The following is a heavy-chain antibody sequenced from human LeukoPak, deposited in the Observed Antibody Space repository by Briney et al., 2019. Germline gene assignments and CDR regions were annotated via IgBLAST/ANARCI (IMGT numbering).Heavy chain of an antibody. CDR1: GGSISSYY. CDR2: SSYSGNT. Sequence: SETLSLTCTVSGGSISSYYWSWIRQPPGKGLEWIGYSSYSGNTNYNPSLESRVTISVDTSKNQFSLKLRSVTAADTAVYYCARGGSGISNAFDIWGQGTMVTVSS. J-gene: IGHJ3*02. V-gene: IGHV4-59*01. D-gene: IGHD3-10*01. CDR3: ARGGSGISNAFDI.